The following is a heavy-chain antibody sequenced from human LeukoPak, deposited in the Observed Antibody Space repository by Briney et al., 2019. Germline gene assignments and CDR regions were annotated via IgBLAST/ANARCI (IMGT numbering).Heavy chain of an antibody. V-gene: IGHV4-4*07. CDR1: GGSFSNYY. D-gene: IGHD1-26*01. Sequence: SETLSLTCSVSGGSFSNYYCNWIRQPAGKGLERIGRIDSSGTTKYNPSLKSRVTMSIDTSQREVSLTLSSMTAADAAVYFCARGSGSYRPLYFFDYWGQGTLVTVSS. CDR3: ARGSGSYRPLYFFDY. CDR2: IDSSGTT. J-gene: IGHJ4*02.